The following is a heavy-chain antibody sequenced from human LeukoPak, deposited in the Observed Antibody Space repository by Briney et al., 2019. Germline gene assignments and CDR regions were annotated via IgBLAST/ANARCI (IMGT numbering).Heavy chain of an antibody. V-gene: IGHV3-48*04. J-gene: IGHJ4*02. CDR1: GFTFSTSS. Sequence: PGGSLRLSCAASGFTFSTSSMNWVRQAPGKGLEWVSYISSSGNTIYYADSVKGRFTISRDNAKNSLYLQMNSLRAEDTAVYYCARGALALNYWGQGTLVTVSS. CDR3: ARGALALNY. CDR2: ISSSGNTI.